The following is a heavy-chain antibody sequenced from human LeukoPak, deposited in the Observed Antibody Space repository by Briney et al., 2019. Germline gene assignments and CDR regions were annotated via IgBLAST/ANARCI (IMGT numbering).Heavy chain of an antibody. J-gene: IGHJ4*02. Sequence: GGSLRLSCAASGFTFSSYAMHWVRQAPGKGLEWVAVISYDGSNKYYADSVKGRFTISRDNSKNTLYLQMNSLRAEDTAVYYCARDPPGYSYGYGFADYWGQGTLVTVSS. D-gene: IGHD5-18*01. CDR3: ARDPPGYSYGYGFADY. CDR1: GFTFSSYA. V-gene: IGHV3-30*04. CDR2: ISYDGSNK.